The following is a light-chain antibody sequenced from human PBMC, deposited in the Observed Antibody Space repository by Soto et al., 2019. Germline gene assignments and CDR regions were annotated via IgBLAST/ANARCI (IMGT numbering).Light chain of an antibody. CDR3: QQHSHGPPWT. CDR2: GAS. J-gene: IGKJ1*01. V-gene: IGKV3-11*01. Sequence: EVVLTQSPATLSLSPGERATLSCRASENVRTFVDWYQQKPGQAPRLLIYGASNRATGIPARFSGSGSGTDFTLTITDREPEDFAVYYCQQHSHGPPWTFGQGTRVEIQ. CDR1: ENVRTF.